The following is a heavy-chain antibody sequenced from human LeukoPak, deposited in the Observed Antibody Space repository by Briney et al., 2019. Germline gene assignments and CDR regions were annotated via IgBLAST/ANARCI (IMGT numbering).Heavy chain of an antibody. V-gene: IGHV1-24*01. Sequence: GASVKVSCKVSGYTLTELSMHWVRQAPGKGLEWMGGFDPEDGETIYAQKFQGRVTMNEDTSTDTAYMELSSLRSEDTAVYYCATGKSIVADYYYYGMDVWGQGTTVTVSS. J-gene: IGHJ6*02. CDR2: FDPEDGET. CDR3: ATGKSIVADYYYYGMDV. CDR1: GYTLTELS. D-gene: IGHD3-22*01.